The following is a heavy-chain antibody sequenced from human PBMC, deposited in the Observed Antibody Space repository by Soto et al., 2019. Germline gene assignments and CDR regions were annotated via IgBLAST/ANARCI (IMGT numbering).Heavy chain of an antibody. V-gene: IGHV4-4*02. CDR2: IYRTGST. J-gene: IGHJ4*02. D-gene: IGHD1-7*01. CDR1: GGSFTSNNW. CDR3: ASRDPGTSVDY. Sequence: SETLSLTCAVSGGSFTSNNWWTWVRQPPGQGLEWIGEIYRTGSTNYNPSRKSRVTISLDKSENQFSLKVTSLTAADTAVYYCASRDPGTSVDYWGQGTLVTVSS.